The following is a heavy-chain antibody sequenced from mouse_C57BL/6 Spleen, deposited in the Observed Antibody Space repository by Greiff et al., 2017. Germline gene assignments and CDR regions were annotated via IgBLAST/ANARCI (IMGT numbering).Heavy chain of an antibody. D-gene: IGHD4-1*01. CDR1: GFSLSTSGMG. Sequence: QVTLKESGPGILQSSQTLSLTCSFSGFSLSTSGMGVSWIRQPSGKGLEWLAHIYWDDDKRYNPSLKSRLTISKDTSRNQVFLKITSVDTADTATYYCARSGPLWDWYFDVWGTGTTVTVSS. CDR3: ARSGPLWDWYFDV. CDR2: IYWDDDK. V-gene: IGHV8-12*01. J-gene: IGHJ1*03.